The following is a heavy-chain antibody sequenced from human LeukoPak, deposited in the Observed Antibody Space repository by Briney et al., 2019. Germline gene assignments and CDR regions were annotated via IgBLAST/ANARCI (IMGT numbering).Heavy chain of an antibody. D-gene: IGHD6-19*01. J-gene: IGHJ5*02. CDR1: GDSVSSNSAA. CDR2: TYYRSKLYN. CDR3: ARVAVPGTDWFAP. Sequence: SQTLSLTCAISGDSVSSNSAAWHWIRQSPSRGLEWLGRTYYRSKLYNDYAVSVKSRITINPDTSKNQFSLQLNSVTPEDTVVYYCARVAVPGTDWFAPWGQGTLVTVSS. V-gene: IGHV6-1*01.